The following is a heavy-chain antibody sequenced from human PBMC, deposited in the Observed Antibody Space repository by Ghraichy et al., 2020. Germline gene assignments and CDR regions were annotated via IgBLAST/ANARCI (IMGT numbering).Heavy chain of an antibody. CDR1: GFIFDDHY. D-gene: IGHD1-1*01. V-gene: IGHV3-72*01. CDR3: ARLTGTAFDY. J-gene: IGHJ4*02. CDR2: SGYSADNYIS. Sequence: GESLNISCVASGFIFDDHYMDWVRQGPGKGLEWVGRSGYSADNYISDYAASVKGRFTISRDDSKNSLSLQMNSLEIEDTAVYYCARLTGTAFDYWGQGALVTVS.